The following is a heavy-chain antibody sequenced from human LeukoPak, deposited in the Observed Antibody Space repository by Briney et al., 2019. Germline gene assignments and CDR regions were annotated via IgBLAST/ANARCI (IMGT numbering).Heavy chain of an antibody. CDR2: ISRDSAYM. CDR1: GFTFSSYA. Sequence: GASLRLSCAASGFTFSSYAMSWVRQAPGKGLEWVSYISRDSAYMYLADSVKGRFTISRDNAKNSLYLQMNSLRGEDTAVYYCARDDASTARASGMDVWGKGTTVTVSS. J-gene: IGHJ6*04. CDR3: ARDDASTARASGMDV. D-gene: IGHD6-6*01. V-gene: IGHV3-21*01.